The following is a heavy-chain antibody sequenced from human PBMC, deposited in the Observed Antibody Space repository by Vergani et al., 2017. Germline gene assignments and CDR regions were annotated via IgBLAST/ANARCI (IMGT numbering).Heavy chain of an antibody. Sequence: QVQLVQSGAEVKKPGASVKVSCKASGYTFTSYAMHWVRQAPGQGLEWMGRIIPILGTANYAQKFQGRVTITADESTSTAYMELSSLRSEDTAVYYCARLPDPLMRYCSSTSCYDIDYWGQGTLVTVSS. V-gene: IGHV1-69*11. CDR2: IIPILGTA. J-gene: IGHJ4*02. CDR1: GYTFTSYA. CDR3: ARLPDPLMRYCSSTSCYDIDY. D-gene: IGHD2-2*01.